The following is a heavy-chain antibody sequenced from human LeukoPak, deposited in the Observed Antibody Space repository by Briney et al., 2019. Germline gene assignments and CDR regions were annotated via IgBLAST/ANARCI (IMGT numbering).Heavy chain of an antibody. D-gene: IGHD3-22*01. J-gene: IGHJ4*02. CDR3: AGDSSGPPAPIFDY. CDR2: IYYSGST. Sequence: SETLSLTCTVSGASISGYFWSWIRQPPGKGLEWIGYIYYSGSTNYNPSLKSRVTISVDKSKNQFSLKLSSVTAADTAVYYCAGDSSGPPAPIFDYWGQGTLVTVSS. V-gene: IGHV4-59*12. CDR1: GASISGYF.